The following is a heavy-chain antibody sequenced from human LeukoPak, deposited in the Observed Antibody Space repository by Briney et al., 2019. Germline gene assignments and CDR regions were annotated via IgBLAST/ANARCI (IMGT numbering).Heavy chain of an antibody. CDR3: AIYGSESG. Sequence: PSETLSLTCTVSGGSISSGDYYWSWIRQPPGKGLEWIGYIYYSGSTYYNPSLKSRVTISVDTSRNQFSLKLSSVTAADTAVYYRAIYGSESGWGQGTLVTVSS. J-gene: IGHJ4*02. CDR2: IYYSGST. CDR1: GGSISSGDYY. D-gene: IGHD3-10*01. V-gene: IGHV4-30-4*01.